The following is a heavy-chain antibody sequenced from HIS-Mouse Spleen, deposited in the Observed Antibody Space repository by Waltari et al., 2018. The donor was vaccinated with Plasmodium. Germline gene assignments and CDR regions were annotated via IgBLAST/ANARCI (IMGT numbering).Heavy chain of an antibody. D-gene: IGHD6-13*01. V-gene: IGHV3-74*01. Sequence: EVQLVESGGGLVQPGGSLRLSCAASGFTFSSYWMHWVRQAPGKGLVWGARIKSEGSSTRYADSVKGRFTVSRDNAKNTLYLQMNSLRAEETAVYYCARTIAVVGTGDALDIWGQGTMVTVSS. J-gene: IGHJ3*02. CDR3: ARTIAVVGTGDALDI. CDR1: GFTFSSYW. CDR2: IKSEGSST.